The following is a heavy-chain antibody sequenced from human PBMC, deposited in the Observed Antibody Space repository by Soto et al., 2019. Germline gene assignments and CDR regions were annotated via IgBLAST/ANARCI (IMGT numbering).Heavy chain of an antibody. CDR3: ARDLFQWPVLNY. Sequence: ASVKVSCKAAGYTFTGYYMHWVRQAPGQGLEWMGWINPNSGGTNYAQKFQGRVTMTRDTSISTAYMELSRLRSDDTAAYYCARDLFQWPVLNYWGQGTLVTVSS. D-gene: IGHD6-19*01. V-gene: IGHV1-2*02. CDR1: GYTFTGYY. J-gene: IGHJ4*02. CDR2: INPNSGGT.